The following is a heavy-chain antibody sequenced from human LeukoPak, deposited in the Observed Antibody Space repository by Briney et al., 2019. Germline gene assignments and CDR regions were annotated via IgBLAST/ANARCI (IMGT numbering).Heavy chain of an antibody. CDR2: INHSGST. V-gene: IGHV4-34*01. Sequence: SETLSLTCAVYGGSFSGYYWSWIRQPPGKGLEWIGEINHSGSTNYNPSLKSRVTISVDTPKNQFSLKLSSVTAADTAVYYCAREMVRGVIAYGMDVWGKGTTVTVSS. J-gene: IGHJ6*04. D-gene: IGHD3-10*01. CDR3: AREMVRGVIAYGMDV. CDR1: GGSFSGYY.